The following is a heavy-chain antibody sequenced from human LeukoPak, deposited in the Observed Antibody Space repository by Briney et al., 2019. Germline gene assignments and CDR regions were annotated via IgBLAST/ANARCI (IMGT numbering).Heavy chain of an antibody. CDR1: GYTFTSYA. J-gene: IGHJ3*02. CDR3: ARDRRGYCSGGSCFDDAFDI. Sequence: GASVKVSCKASGYTFTSYAMNWVRQAPGQGLEWMGWINTNTGNPTYAQGFTGRFVFSLDTSVSTAYLQISSLKAEDTAVYYCARDRRGYCSGGSCFDDAFDIWGQGTMVTVSS. CDR2: INTNTGNP. V-gene: IGHV7-4-1*02. D-gene: IGHD2-15*01.